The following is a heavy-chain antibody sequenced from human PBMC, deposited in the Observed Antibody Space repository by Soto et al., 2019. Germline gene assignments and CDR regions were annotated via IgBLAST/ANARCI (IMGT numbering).Heavy chain of an antibody. CDR3: AKGPLRERTYYDFWSGPKAPYYYGMDV. Sequence: PGGSLRLSCAASGFTVSSSYMSWVRQAPGKGLEWVAVISYDGSNKYYADSVKGRFTISRDNSKNTLYLQMNSLRAEDTAVYYCAKGPLRERTYYDFWSGPKAPYYYGMDVWGQGTTVTVSS. J-gene: IGHJ6*02. CDR1: GFTVSSSY. D-gene: IGHD3-3*01. V-gene: IGHV3-30*18. CDR2: ISYDGSNK.